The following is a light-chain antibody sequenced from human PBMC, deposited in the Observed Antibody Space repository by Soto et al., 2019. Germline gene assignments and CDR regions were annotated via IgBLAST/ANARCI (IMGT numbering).Light chain of an antibody. CDR3: QQSYSTPYT. CDR1: QSISSY. Sequence: QMTQSPSSLSASVGDRVTITCRASQSISSYLNWYQQKPGKAPKLLIYAASSLQSGVPSRFSGSGSGTDFTLTISSLQPEDFATYYCQQSYSTPYTLGQGTKVDIK. V-gene: IGKV1-39*01. J-gene: IGKJ2*01. CDR2: AAS.